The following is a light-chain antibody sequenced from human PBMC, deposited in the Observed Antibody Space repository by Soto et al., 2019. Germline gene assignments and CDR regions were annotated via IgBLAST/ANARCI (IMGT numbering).Light chain of an antibody. V-gene: IGLV8-61*01. CDR3: VLYMGSGISV. CDR2: STN. CDR1: SGSVSINYY. J-gene: IGLJ2*01. Sequence: QAVVTQDPSFSVSPGGTVTLTCGLSSGSVSINYYPSWYQQTPGQAPRTLIYSTNSRSSGVPDRFSGSILGNKAALTITGAQADDESHYYCVLYMGSGISVFGGGTKLTVL.